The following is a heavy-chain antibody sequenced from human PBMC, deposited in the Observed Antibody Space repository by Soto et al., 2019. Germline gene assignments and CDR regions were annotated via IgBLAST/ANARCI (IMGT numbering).Heavy chain of an antibody. CDR2: ISSSSSTI. D-gene: IGHD3-22*01. Sequence: EVQLVESGGGLVQPGGSLRLSCAASGFTFSSYSMNWVRQAPGKGLEWVSYISSSSSTIYYADSVKGRFTISRDNAKNSLYLHMNSLRDEDTAVYYCARGNPITMIVVVAPAFDYWGQGTLVTVSS. CDR1: GFTFSSYS. V-gene: IGHV3-48*02. J-gene: IGHJ4*02. CDR3: ARGNPITMIVVVAPAFDY.